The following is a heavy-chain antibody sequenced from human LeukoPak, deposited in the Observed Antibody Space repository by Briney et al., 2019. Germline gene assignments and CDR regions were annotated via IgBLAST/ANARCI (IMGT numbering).Heavy chain of an antibody. CDR3: ARDLSGWPDY. J-gene: IGHJ4*02. D-gene: IGHD6-19*01. V-gene: IGHV3-21*01. CDR2: ISSSSSYI. Sequence: GGSLRLSCAASGFTFSSYSMSWVRQAPGKGLEWVSSISSSSSYIYYADSVKGRFTISRDNAKNSLYLQMNSLRAEDTAVYYCARDLSGWPDYWGQGTRVTVSS. CDR1: GFTFSSYS.